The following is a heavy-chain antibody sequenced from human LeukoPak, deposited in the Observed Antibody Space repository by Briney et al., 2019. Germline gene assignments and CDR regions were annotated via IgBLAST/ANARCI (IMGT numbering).Heavy chain of an antibody. J-gene: IGHJ4*02. CDR3: ARPLWFGEPIDY. CDR2: IYSGGST. Sequence: GGSLRLSCAASGFTVSSNYMSWVRQAPGKGLEWVSVIYSGGSTYYADSVKGRFTISRDNSKNMLYLQMNSLRAEDTAVYYCARPLWFGEPIDYWGQGTLVTVSS. CDR1: GFTVSSNY. V-gene: IGHV3-66*01. D-gene: IGHD3-10*01.